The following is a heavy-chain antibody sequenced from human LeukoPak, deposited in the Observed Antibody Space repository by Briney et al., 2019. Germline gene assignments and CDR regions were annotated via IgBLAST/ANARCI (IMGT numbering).Heavy chain of an antibody. CDR1: GGSISSGGYY. J-gene: IGHJ4*02. D-gene: IGHD2-2*01. CDR3: ARRREDCSSTSCWDYFDY. V-gene: IGHV4-31*03. CDR2: IYYSGST. Sequence: SQTLSLTCTVSGGSISSGGYYWSWIRQHPGKGLEWIVYIYYSGSTYYNPSLKSRFTISVDTSKNQFSLKLSSVTAADTAVYYCARRREDCSSTSCWDYFDYWGQGTLVTVSS.